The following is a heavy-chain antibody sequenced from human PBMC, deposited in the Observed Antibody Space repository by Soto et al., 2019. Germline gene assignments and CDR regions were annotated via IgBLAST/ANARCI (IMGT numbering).Heavy chain of an antibody. CDR2: IKSKTDGGTT. CDR3: TTDGDDYSNFH. J-gene: IGHJ4*02. V-gene: IGHV3-15*01. Sequence: GGSLRLSCASSGFTFSNAWMSLVRQAPGKGLEWVGRIKSKTDGGTTDYAAPVKGRFTISRDDSKNTLYLQMNSLKTEDTAVYYCTTDGDDYSNFHWGQGTLVTVSS. D-gene: IGHD4-4*01. CDR1: GFTFSNAW.